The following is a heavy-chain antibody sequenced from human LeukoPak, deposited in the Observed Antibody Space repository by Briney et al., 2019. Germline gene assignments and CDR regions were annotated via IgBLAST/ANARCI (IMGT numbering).Heavy chain of an antibody. CDR2: IYTSGST. D-gene: IGHD2-2*01. CDR1: GDSFSSHY. V-gene: IGHV4-4*09. Sequence: SETLSLTCTVSGDSFSSHYWTWIRQPPGKGLEWLGYIYTSGSTNHNPSLQRRVTISVDTSRNQFSLKLSSVTAADTAVYYCARHPCTASCRGGFDPWGQGPLVTVSS. J-gene: IGHJ5*02. CDR3: ARHPCTASCRGGFDP.